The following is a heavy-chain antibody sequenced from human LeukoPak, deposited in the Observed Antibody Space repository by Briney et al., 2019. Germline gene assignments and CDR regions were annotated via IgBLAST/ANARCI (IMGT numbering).Heavy chain of an antibody. J-gene: IGHJ4*02. D-gene: IGHD1-26*01. Sequence: GGSLRLSCAASGFAFSSYAMNWVRQAPGKGLEWVSAISGSGGSTYYADSVKGRFTISRDNSKNTVYLQMNSLRAEDTAVYYCAKYVVGYFDYWGQGNLVTVSS. CDR2: ISGSGGST. CDR3: AKYVVGYFDY. V-gene: IGHV3-23*01. CDR1: GFAFSSYA.